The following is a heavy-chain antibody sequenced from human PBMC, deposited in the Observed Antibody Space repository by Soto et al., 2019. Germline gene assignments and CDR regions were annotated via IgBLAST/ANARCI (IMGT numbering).Heavy chain of an antibody. CDR3: AKDSGDYVHYYYYGMDV. D-gene: IGHD4-17*01. CDR1: GFTFSSYG. CDR2: ISYDGSNK. V-gene: IGHV3-30*18. J-gene: IGHJ6*02. Sequence: QVQLVESGGGVVQPGRSLRLSCAASGFTFSSYGMHWVRQAPGKGLEWVAVISYDGSNKYYADSVKGRFTISRDNSKNTLYLQMNSLRAEDTAVSYCAKDSGDYVHYYYYGMDVWGQGTTVTVSS.